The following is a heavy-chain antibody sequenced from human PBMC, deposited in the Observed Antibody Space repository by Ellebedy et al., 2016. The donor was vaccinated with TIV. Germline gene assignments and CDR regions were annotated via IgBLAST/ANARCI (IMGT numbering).Heavy chain of an antibody. Sequence: GESLKISCAASGFTFSSYWMHWVRQAPGKGLVWVSRINSDGSSTSYADSVKGRFTISRDNAKNTLYLQMNSLRAEDTAVYYCARDEGGWYGSHWYFDLWGRGTLVTVSS. V-gene: IGHV3-74*01. CDR3: ARDEGGWYGSHWYFDL. CDR2: INSDGSST. J-gene: IGHJ2*01. CDR1: GFTFSSYW. D-gene: IGHD6-19*01.